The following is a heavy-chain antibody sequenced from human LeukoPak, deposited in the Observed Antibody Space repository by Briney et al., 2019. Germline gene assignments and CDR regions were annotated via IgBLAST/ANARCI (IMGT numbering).Heavy chain of an antibody. CDR3: ARAVYCSGGGCFWYFDL. V-gene: IGHV3-7*01. CDR2: IKQDGSEK. Sequence: PGGSLRLSCVASGFTFSGYWMTWVRQAPGKGLEWVANIKQDGSEKNYVDSVKGRFSISRDNAKNSLYLQMNSLRAEDTAVYYCARAVYCSGGGCFWYFDLWGRGTLVTVSS. D-gene: IGHD2-15*01. J-gene: IGHJ2*01. CDR1: GFTFSGYW.